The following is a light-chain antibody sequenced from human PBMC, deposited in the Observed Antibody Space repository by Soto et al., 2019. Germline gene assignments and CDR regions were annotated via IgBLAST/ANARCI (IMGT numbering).Light chain of an antibody. CDR2: SNN. CDR3: AAWDDSLDAYV. J-gene: IGLJ1*01. V-gene: IGLV1-44*01. Sequence: SVLSQPPSACGTPGQRVTISCSGSISNIGGNSVNWYQQLPQTAPKLLIYSNNRRPSGVPDRFSGSKSGTSASLAISGLQSEDAADFYCAAWDDSLDAYVFGAGTKVTVL. CDR1: ISNIGGNS.